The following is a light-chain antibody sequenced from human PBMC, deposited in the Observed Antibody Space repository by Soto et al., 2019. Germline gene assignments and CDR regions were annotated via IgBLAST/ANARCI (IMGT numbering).Light chain of an antibody. V-gene: IGKV1-5*03. CDR2: RAS. CDR3: QQYNSYFFT. J-gene: IGKJ3*01. CDR1: QSISSW. Sequence: DIQMTQSPSTLSASVGDRVNITCRASQSISSWLAWYQQKPGKTPTLLIYRASDLQSGVPSRFSGSGSGTEFTLTISSLQTDDIATYYCQQYNSYFFTFGPGTKVDVK.